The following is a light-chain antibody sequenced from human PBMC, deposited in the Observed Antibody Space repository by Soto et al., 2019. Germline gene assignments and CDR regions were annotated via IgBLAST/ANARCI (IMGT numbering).Light chain of an antibody. CDR2: AAS. Sequence: EIVMTQSPATLSVSPGERATLSCRASQSVRSKLAWYQQKPGQPPRLLIYAASTRATGIPVRFSGSGSGTEFTLTISSLQSEDFVVYYCQQYNNWPWTFGQGTKVEIK. J-gene: IGKJ1*01. V-gene: IGKV3-15*01. CDR3: QQYNNWPWT. CDR1: QSVRSK.